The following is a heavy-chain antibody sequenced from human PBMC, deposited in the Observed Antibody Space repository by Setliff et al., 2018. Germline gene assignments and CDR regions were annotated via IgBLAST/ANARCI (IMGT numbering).Heavy chain of an antibody. Sequence: PSETLSLTCTVSGGSTGSDYWSWIRQPPGKXLEXIGXXXXSGSTSYSXXLKSRVTISIDTSKNQFSLKLTSVTAADTAVYYCARKVAGRGWFDPWGQGSLVTVSS. CDR2: XXXSGST. V-gene: IGHV4-4*08. J-gene: IGHJ5*02. CDR1: GGSTGSDY. D-gene: IGHD1-26*01. CDR3: ARKVAGRGWFDP.